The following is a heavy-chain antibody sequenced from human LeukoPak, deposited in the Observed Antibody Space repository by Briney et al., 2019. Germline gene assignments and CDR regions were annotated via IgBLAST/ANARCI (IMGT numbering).Heavy chain of an antibody. Sequence: SETLSLTCTVSGGSISSYYWSWIRQPPGKGLEWIGYIYYSGSTNYNPSLKSRVTISVDTSKNQFSLKLSSVTAADTAVYYCARESDGYNSFDYWGQGTLVTVSS. J-gene: IGHJ4*02. CDR3: ARESDGYNSFDY. CDR1: GGSISSYY. CDR2: IYYSGST. D-gene: IGHD5-24*01. V-gene: IGHV4-59*01.